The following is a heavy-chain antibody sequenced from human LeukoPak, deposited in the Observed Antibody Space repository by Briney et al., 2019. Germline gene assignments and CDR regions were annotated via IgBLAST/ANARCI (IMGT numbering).Heavy chain of an antibody. D-gene: IGHD4-11*01. Sequence: PGGSLRLSCAASGFTFSSYAMSWVRQAPGKGLEWVSAISGSGGSTYYADSVKGRFTISRDNSKNTLYLQTNSLRAEDTAVYYCAKDLHDYSFPYSMDVWGKGTTVTVSS. CDR3: AKDLHDYSFPYSMDV. V-gene: IGHV3-23*01. J-gene: IGHJ6*03. CDR2: ISGSGGST. CDR1: GFTFSSYA.